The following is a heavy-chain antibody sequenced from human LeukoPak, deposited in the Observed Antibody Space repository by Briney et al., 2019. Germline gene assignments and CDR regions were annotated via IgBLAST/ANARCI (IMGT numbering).Heavy chain of an antibody. V-gene: IGHV1-2*02. CDR2: INPNSGGT. D-gene: IGHD6-19*01. CDR3: ARGHSSGWYAIYDY. Sequence: ASVKVSCRASGYTLTGHYMHWVRQAPGQRLEWTGWINPNSGGTNYPQKFQGRVTMTRDTSISTAYMGRSRLRSDDTAVYYCARGHSSGWYAIYDYWGQGTLVTVSS. CDR1: GYTLTGHY. J-gene: IGHJ4*02.